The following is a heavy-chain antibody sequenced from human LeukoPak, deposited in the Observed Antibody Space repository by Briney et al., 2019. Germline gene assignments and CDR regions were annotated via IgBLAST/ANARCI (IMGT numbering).Heavy chain of an antibody. CDR2: FYTSGSP. CDR3: ASLGAFAI. Sequence: ASETLSLTCTVSGDSISSGNYYWNWIRQPAGKGLEWIGRFYTSGSPNYNPSLKSRVTISVDTSKNQFSLRLSSETAADTAVYYCASLGAFAIWGQGTMVTVSS. CDR1: GDSISSGNYY. J-gene: IGHJ3*02. V-gene: IGHV4-61*02.